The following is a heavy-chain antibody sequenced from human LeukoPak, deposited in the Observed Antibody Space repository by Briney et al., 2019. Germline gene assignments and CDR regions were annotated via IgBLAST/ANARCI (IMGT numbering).Heavy chain of an antibody. D-gene: IGHD6-13*01. V-gene: IGHV4-4*07. CDR1: GGSISSYY. Sequence: SETLSLTCTVSGGSISSYYWSWIRQPAGKGLEWVGRIYTSGSTNYNPSLKSRVTMSVDTSKNQFSLKLSSVTAADTAVYYCARGWTVSSSRYNWFDPWGQGTLVTVSS. CDR2: IYTSGST. J-gene: IGHJ5*02. CDR3: ARGWTVSSSRYNWFDP.